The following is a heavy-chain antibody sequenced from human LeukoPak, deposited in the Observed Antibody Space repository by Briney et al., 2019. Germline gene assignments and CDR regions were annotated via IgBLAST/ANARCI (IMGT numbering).Heavy chain of an antibody. CDR1: GGSISSYY. CDR3: ASCSCKQKTAYDILTGPKTGYYYYGMDV. V-gene: IGHV4-4*07. Sequence: PSETLSFTSTVSGGSISSYYWSLIRQPAGKGPECIGRIYTSGRTNSNPYLKSRVTMSVDTSQNQFSLKLSSVTAADTAVYYCASCSCKQKTAYDILTGPKTGYYYYGMDVWGQGTTVTVSS. D-gene: IGHD3-9*01. CDR2: IYTSGRT. J-gene: IGHJ6*02.